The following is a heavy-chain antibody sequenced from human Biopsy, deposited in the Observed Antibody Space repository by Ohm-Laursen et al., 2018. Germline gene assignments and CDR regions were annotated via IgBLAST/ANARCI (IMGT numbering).Heavy chain of an antibody. CDR2: IDWDDAK. CDR3: ARIPILVVPAAIVYRHRRHLQGLDV. J-gene: IGHJ6*02. CDR1: GFSLNTRGMS. D-gene: IGHD2-2*02. V-gene: IGHV2-70*16. Sequence: TQTLTLTLTLSGFSLNTRGMSVTWIRQPPGKALEWLARIDWDDAKFYSESPKTRLTISKGTSENHVVLTLSDVAPVDTATYYCARIPILVVPAAIVYRHRRHLQGLDVWGQGTTVIVSS.